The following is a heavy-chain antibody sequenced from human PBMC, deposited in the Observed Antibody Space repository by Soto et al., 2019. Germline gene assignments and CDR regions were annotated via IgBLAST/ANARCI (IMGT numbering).Heavy chain of an antibody. CDR3: AKPYYYDSSGYSEFDP. CDR1: GFTFSSYA. V-gene: IGHV3-23*01. CDR2: ISGSGGST. Sequence: GGCMRLSSAASGFTFSSYAMSWVRQAPGKGLEWVSAISGSGGSTYYADSVKGRFTISRDNSKNTLYLQMNSLRAEDTAVYYCAKPYYYDSSGYSEFDPWGQGTLVTVSS. J-gene: IGHJ5*02. D-gene: IGHD3-22*01.